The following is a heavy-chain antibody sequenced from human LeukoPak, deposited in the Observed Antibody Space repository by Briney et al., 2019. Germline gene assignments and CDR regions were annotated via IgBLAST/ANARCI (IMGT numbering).Heavy chain of an antibody. J-gene: IGHJ6*03. CDR2: IYYSGST. CDR1: GGSISSYY. CDR3: AREAQSGGYGYYYYYMDV. Sequence: PSETLSLTCTVSGGSISSYYWSWIRQPPGKGLEWIGYIYYSGSTNYNPSLKSRVTISVDTSKNQFSLKLSSVTAADTAVYYCAREAQSGGYGYYYYYMDVWGKGTTVTVSS. V-gene: IGHV4-59*01. D-gene: IGHD1-26*01.